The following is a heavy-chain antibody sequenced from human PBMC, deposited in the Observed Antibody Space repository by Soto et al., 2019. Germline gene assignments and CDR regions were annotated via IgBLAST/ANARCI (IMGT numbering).Heavy chain of an antibody. D-gene: IGHD3-9*01. J-gene: IGHJ4*02. CDR2: IYYSGST. CDR1: GGSISSGGYS. V-gene: IGHV4-61*08. Sequence: PSETLSLTCAVSGGSISSGGYSWSWIRQPPGKGLEWIGYIYYSGSTNYNPSLKSRVTISVDTSKNQFSLKLSSVTAADTAVYYCARGDILTGPTEHYFDYWGQGTLVTVSS. CDR3: ARGDILTGPTEHYFDY.